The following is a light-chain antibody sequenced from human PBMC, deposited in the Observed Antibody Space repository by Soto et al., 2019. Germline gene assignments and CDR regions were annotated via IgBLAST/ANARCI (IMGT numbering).Light chain of an antibody. CDR1: SSNIGRNY. V-gene: IGLV1-47*01. J-gene: IGLJ1*01. CDR2: RNN. Sequence: QSVLIQPPSASGTPGQRVTISCSGSSSNIGRNYVYWYQQLPGTAPKLLIYRNNHRPPGVPDRFSVSKSGTSASLAISGLRSEDEADYYCAAWDDSLSVLYVFGTGTKVTVL. CDR3: AAWDDSLSVLYV.